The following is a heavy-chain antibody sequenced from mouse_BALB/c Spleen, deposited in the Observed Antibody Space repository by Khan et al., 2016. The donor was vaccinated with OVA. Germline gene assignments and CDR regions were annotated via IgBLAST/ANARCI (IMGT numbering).Heavy chain of an antibody. V-gene: IGHV1S136*01. D-gene: IGHD2-1*01. CDR3: AKKDYGNHVFDY. CDR2: INPYDDGS. J-gene: IGHJ2*01. Sequence: EVQLQESGPELVKPGASVKMSCKASGYTFTSYVMHWVKQKPGQGLEWIGYINPYDDGSKYNEKFKGKATLTSDKSSSTAYMELSSLTSEDSAVYDCAKKDYGNHVFDYWSQGTTLTVSS. CDR1: GYTFTSYV.